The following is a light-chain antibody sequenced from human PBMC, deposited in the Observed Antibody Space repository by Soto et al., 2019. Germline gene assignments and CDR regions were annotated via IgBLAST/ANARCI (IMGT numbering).Light chain of an antibody. CDR3: QHYGSSLLT. CDR2: DAS. V-gene: IGKV3-20*01. CDR1: QSVSSNY. Sequence: EIVLTQSPATLSLSPWERATLSCRASQSVSSNYLAWYQQKPGQAPRLLIYDASYRATGIPDRFSGSGSGTGFTLTISRLEPEDFAVYYCQHYGSSLLTFGQGTRLEIK. J-gene: IGKJ5*01.